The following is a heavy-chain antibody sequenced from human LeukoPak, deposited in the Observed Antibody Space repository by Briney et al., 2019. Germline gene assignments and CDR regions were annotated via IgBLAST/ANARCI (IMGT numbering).Heavy chain of an antibody. D-gene: IGHD6-19*01. CDR3: ARVQGSSGPGIFEY. J-gene: IGHJ4*02. CDR2: INQDGSEK. CDR1: GFTFSNYW. V-gene: IGHV3-7*01. Sequence: QTGGSLRLSCAASGFTFSNYWMSWVRQAPGKGLEWVANINQDGSEKYYVDSVKGRFTISRDNARSSLYLQMNSLRVEDTAVYYYARVQGSSGPGIFEYWGQGTLVPVSS.